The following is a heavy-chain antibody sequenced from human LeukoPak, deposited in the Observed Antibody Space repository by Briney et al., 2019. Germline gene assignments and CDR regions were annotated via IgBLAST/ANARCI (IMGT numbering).Heavy chain of an antibody. CDR1: GFTFSSYA. Sequence: GGSLRLSCAASGFTFSSYAMHWDRQAPGKGLEWVAVISYDGSNKYYADSVKGRFTISRDNAKNSLYLQMNSLRAEDTAVYYCARDKVVVAAKSDYYYGMDVWGQGTTVTVSS. CDR3: ARDKVVVAAKSDYYYGMDV. V-gene: IGHV3-30-3*01. D-gene: IGHD2-15*01. J-gene: IGHJ6*02. CDR2: ISYDGSNK.